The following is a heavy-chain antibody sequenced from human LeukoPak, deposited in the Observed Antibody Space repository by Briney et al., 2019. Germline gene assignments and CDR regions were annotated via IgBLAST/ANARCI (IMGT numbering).Heavy chain of an antibody. V-gene: IGHV3-30-3*01. D-gene: IGHD2-2*01. CDR1: GFTFSSYA. Sequence: GGSLRLSCAASGFTFSSYAMHWVRQAPGKGLEWVAVISYDGSNKYYADSVKGRFTISRDNSKDTLYLQMNSLRAEDTAVYYCARVYCSSTSCYHYYGMDVWGQGTTVTVSS. J-gene: IGHJ6*02. CDR2: ISYDGSNK. CDR3: ARVYCSSTSCYHYYGMDV.